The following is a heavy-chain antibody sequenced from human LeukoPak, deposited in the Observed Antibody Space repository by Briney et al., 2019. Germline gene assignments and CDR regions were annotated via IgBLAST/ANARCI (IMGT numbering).Heavy chain of an antibody. D-gene: IGHD3-22*01. CDR2: INPSGGST. Sequence: ASVKVSCKASGYTFTSYYMHWVRQAPGQGLEWMGIINPSGGSTSYAQKFQGRVTMTRDMSTSTVYMELSSLRSEDTAVYYCARDGYYDSSGYYALYYFDYWGQGTLVTVSS. CDR3: ARDGYYDSSGYYALYYFDY. CDR1: GYTFTSYY. V-gene: IGHV1-46*01. J-gene: IGHJ4*02.